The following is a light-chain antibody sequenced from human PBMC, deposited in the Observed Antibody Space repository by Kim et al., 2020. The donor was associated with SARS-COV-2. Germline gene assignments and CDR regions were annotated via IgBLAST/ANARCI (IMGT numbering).Light chain of an antibody. V-gene: IGLV4-69*01. CDR1: SGHSSYA. Sequence: VKLTCSLSSGHSSYAIAWHQQQPEKGPRYLMKLNSDGSHSKGDGLPDRFSGSSSGAERYLTISSLQSEDEADYYCQTWGTGIHVVFGGGTQLTVL. CDR3: QTWGTGIHVV. J-gene: IGLJ2*01. CDR2: LNSDGSH.